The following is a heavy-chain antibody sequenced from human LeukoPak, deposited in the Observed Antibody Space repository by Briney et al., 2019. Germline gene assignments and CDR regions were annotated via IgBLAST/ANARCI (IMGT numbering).Heavy chain of an antibody. CDR2: ISSNGGST. CDR1: GFTFSTYA. V-gene: IGHV3-64*01. Sequence: PGGSLRLSCAASGFTFSTYAIHWVRQAPGKGQEYVSAISSNGGSTYYANSVKGRFTISRDNSKNTLYLQMGSLRAEDMAVYYCARDRDYAFDYWGQGTLVTVSS. CDR3: ARDRDYAFDY. J-gene: IGHJ4*02. D-gene: IGHD4-17*01.